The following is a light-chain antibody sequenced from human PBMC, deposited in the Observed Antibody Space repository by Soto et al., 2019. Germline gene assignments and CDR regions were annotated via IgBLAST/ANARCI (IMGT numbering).Light chain of an antibody. V-gene: IGKV3-11*01. CDR2: DAS. J-gene: IGKJ4*01. CDR3: QQRSNWPPLT. Sequence: EIVLTQSPATLSLSPGERATLSCRASQSVSSYLAWYQQKHGQAPRLLIYDASNRATGIPARFSGSGSGTDFTLTIRSLEPEDFAVYYCQQRSNWPPLTFGGGTKVEIK. CDR1: QSVSSY.